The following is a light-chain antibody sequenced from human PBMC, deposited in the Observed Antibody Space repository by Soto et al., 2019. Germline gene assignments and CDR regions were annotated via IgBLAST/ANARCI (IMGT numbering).Light chain of an antibody. J-gene: IGKJ1*01. Sequence: EIVMTQSPATLSVSPGERATLSCRASQSVSSNLAWYQQKPGQAHRLLIYGASTRATGIPARFSGSRSGTEFTLTISSLQSEDFAVYYCQQYNNWPRTFGQGTKVEIK. CDR3: QQYNNWPRT. CDR1: QSVSSN. V-gene: IGKV3-15*01. CDR2: GAS.